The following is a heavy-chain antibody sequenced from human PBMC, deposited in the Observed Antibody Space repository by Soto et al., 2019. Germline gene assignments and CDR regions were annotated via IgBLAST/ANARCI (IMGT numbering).Heavy chain of an antibody. CDR1: GPPIRTYY. Sequence: SEALSPTSISSGPPIRTYYWSWIRQPPGKGLEWIGYIYYSGSTNYNPSLKSRVTISADTSKNQFSLKLSSVTAADTAVYYCARSDGRYWGQGTLVTVS. J-gene: IGHJ4*02. CDR2: IYYSGST. CDR3: ARSDGRY. V-gene: IGHV4-59*01.